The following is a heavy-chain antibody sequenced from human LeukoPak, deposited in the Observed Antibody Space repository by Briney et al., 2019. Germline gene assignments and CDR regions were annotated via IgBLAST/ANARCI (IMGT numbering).Heavy chain of an antibody. J-gene: IGHJ5*02. V-gene: IGHV3-7*01. CDR1: GFTFSSYW. CDR2: IKQDGSEK. D-gene: IGHD2/OR15-2a*01. Sequence: PGGSLRLSCAASGFTFSSYWMSWVRQAPGKGLEWVANIKQDGSEKYYVDSVKGRFTISRDNAKNSLYLQMNSLRAEDTAVYYCARDVYGPGPAWFDPWGQGTLVTVSS. CDR3: ARDVYGPGPAWFDP.